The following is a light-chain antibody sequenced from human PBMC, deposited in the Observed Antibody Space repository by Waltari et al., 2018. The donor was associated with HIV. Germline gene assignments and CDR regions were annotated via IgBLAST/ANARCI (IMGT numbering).Light chain of an antibody. CDR1: SSDVGGYKY. CDR2: DVS. Sequence: QAALTKPRSVSGSPGQSVTISCTGTSSDVGGYKYVSWYEQPPGKAPKLMIYDVSKRPSGVPYRFSGSKSGNTASLTISGLQAEDEADYYCCSYAGSYTVFGGGTKLTVL. J-gene: IGLJ3*02. CDR3: CSYAGSYTV. V-gene: IGLV2-11*01.